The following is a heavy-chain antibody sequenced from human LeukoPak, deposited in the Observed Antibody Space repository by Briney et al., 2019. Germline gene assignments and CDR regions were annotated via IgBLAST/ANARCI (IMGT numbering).Heavy chain of an antibody. CDR1: GFTFSSYG. J-gene: IGHJ4*02. CDR3: AKDAYCSSTSCYSNFDY. D-gene: IGHD2-2*02. Sequence: GGSLRLSCAASGFTFSSYGMHWVRQAPGKRLEWVAVISYDGSNKYYADSVKGRFTISRDNSKNTLYLQMNSLRAEDTAVYYCAKDAYCSSTSCYSNFDYWGQGTLVTVSS. V-gene: IGHV3-30*18. CDR2: ISYDGSNK.